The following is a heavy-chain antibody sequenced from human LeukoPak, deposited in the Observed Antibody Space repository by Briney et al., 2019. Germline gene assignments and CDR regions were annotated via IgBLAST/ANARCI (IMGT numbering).Heavy chain of an antibody. V-gene: IGHV1-69*01. Sequence: SVKVSCKASGGTFSSYAISWVRQAPGQGLEWIGGIIPIFGTANYAQKFQGRVTITADESTSTAYMELSSLRSEDTAVYYCATDPVGYCGSESCYSVDYWGQGTLVTVSS. CDR3: ATDPVGYCGSESCYSVDY. CDR1: GGTFSSYA. J-gene: IGHJ4*02. D-gene: IGHD2-15*01. CDR2: IIPIFGTA.